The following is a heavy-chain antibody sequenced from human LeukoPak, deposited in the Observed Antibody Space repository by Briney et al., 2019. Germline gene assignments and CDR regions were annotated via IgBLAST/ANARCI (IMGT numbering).Heavy chain of an antibody. CDR2: ISAYNGNT. D-gene: IGHD3-22*01. CDR1: GYTFTSYG. J-gene: IGHJ4*02. Sequence: ASVKVSCKASGYTFTSYGISWVRQAPGQGLEWMGWISAYNGNTNYAQKVQGRVTMTTDTSTSTAYMELRSLRSDDTAVFYCARDSSEDFYDSSGYYSFDFWGQGTLVTVSS. V-gene: IGHV1-18*01. CDR3: ARDSSEDFYDSSGYYSFDF.